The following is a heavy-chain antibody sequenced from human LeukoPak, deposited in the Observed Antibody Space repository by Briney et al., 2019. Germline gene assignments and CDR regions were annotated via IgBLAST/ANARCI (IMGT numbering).Heavy chain of an antibody. CDR2: IYHSGST. J-gene: IGHJ4*02. CDR1: GGSISSGGYS. CDR3: ARTYMVRGVIIEAFDY. V-gene: IGHV4-30-2*01. Sequence: HPSQTLSLTCAVSGGSISSGGYSWSWIRQPPGKGLEWIGYIYHSGSTYYNPSLKSRVTMSVDRSKNQFSLKLSSVTAADTAVYYCARTYMVRGVIIEAFDYWGQGTLVTASS. D-gene: IGHD3-10*01.